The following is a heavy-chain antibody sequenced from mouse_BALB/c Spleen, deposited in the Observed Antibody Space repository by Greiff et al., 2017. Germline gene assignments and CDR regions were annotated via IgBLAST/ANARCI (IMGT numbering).Heavy chain of an antibody. Sequence: EVQLVESGGGLVQPGGSRKLSCAASGFTFSSFGMHWVRQAPEKGLEWVAYISSGSSTIYYADTVKGRFTISRDNPKNTLFLQMTSLRSEDTAMYYCAREGLHAMDYWGQGTSVTVSS. J-gene: IGHJ4*01. V-gene: IGHV5-17*02. CDR1: GFTFSSFG. D-gene: IGHD3-1*01. CDR2: ISSGSSTI. CDR3: AREGLHAMDY.